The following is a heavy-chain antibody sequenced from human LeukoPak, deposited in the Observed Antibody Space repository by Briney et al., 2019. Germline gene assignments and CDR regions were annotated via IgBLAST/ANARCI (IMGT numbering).Heavy chain of an antibody. CDR2: INWNGGST. CDR1: GFTFDDYG. D-gene: IGHD1-14*01. V-gene: IGHV3-20*04. J-gene: IGHJ6*03. Sequence: GGSLRLSCAASGFTFDDYGMSWVRQAPGKGLEWVSGINWNGGSTGYADSVKGRFTISRDNAKNSLYLQMNSLRAEDTALYYCARAPDENPGYYYYYMDVWGKGTTVTVSS. CDR3: ARAPDENPGYYYYYMDV.